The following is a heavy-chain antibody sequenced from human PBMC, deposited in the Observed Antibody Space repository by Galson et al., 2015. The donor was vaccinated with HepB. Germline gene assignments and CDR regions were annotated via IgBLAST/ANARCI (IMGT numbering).Heavy chain of an antibody. J-gene: IGHJ4*02. CDR3: AREPVGAKTNGPFDY. V-gene: IGHV3-30-3*01. CDR1: GFTFSSYA. Sequence: SLRLSCAASGFTFSSYAMHWVRQAPGKGLEWVAVISYDGSNKYYADSVKGRFTISRDNSKNTLYLQMNSLRAEDTAVHYCAREPVGAKTNGPFDYWGQGTLVTVSS. CDR2: ISYDGSNK. D-gene: IGHD1-26*01.